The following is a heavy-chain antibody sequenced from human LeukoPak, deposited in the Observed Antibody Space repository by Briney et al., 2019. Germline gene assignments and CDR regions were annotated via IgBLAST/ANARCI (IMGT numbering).Heavy chain of an antibody. CDR1: GFTFSSYA. V-gene: IGHV3-30-3*01. CDR2: ISYDGSNK. CDR3: AKGQNPLYYGMDV. D-gene: IGHD2-15*01. J-gene: IGHJ6*02. Sequence: GGSLRLSCAASGFTFSSYAMHWVRQAPGKGLEWVAVISYDGSNKYYADSVKGRFSISRDNSKNTLHLQMNSLRAEDTALYYCAKGQNPLYYGMDVWGQGTTVTVSS.